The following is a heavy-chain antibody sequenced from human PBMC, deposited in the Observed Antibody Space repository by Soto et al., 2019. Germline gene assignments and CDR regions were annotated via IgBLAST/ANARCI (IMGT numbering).Heavy chain of an antibody. CDR1: GGSMSNGYYY. V-gene: IGHV4-31*03. D-gene: IGHD1-20*01. J-gene: IGHJ4*02. CDR3: ARWVEVSLDYFDS. Sequence: QVQLQESGPGLVKPSQTLSLTCTVSGGSMSNGYYYWSWVRQNPGKGLEWIGHIYHSGRTYYNPSLKSRVCIFVDTSKNQFSLNLNSVTAADTAVYYCARWVEVSLDYFDSWGQGTPVTVSS. CDR2: IYHSGRT.